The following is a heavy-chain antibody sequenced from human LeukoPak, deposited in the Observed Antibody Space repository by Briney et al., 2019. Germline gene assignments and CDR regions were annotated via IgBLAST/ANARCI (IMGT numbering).Heavy chain of an antibody. CDR1: GGSISSYY. CDR2: IYYSGST. Sequence: SETLSLTCTVSGGSISSYYWSWIRQPPGKGLEWIGYIYYSGSTNYNPSLKSRVTISVDTSKNQFSLKLSSVTAADTAVYYCARVRDTAMVRFNYWGQGTLVTVS. CDR3: ARVRDTAMVRFNY. J-gene: IGHJ4*02. D-gene: IGHD5-18*01. V-gene: IGHV4-59*01.